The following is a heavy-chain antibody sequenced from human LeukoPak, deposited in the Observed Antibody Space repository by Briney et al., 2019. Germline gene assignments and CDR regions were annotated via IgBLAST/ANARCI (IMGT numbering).Heavy chain of an antibody. CDR1: GFTFSSYS. CDR2: ISSSSSYI. J-gene: IGHJ6*02. V-gene: IGHV3-21*01. D-gene: IGHD2-2*01. Sequence: PGGSLRLSCAASGFTFSSYSVNWVRQAPGKGLEWVSSISSSSSYIYYADSVKGRFTISRDNGKNSLYLQMNSLRAEDTAVYYCARDGVLYCSSTSCYFRYYYYGMDVWGQGTTVTVSS. CDR3: ARDGVLYCSSTSCYFRYYYYGMDV.